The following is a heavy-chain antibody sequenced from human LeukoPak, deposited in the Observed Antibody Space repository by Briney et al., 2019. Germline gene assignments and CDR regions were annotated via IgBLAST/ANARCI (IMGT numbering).Heavy chain of an antibody. J-gene: IGHJ4*02. CDR2: ICSGGST. CDR3: ARVSVPAARTGYYFDY. D-gene: IGHD2-2*01. Sequence: GGSLRLSCAASGFTVSSNYMSWVRQAPGKGLEWVSVICSGGSTYYADSVKGRFTISRDNSKNTLYLQMNSLRAEDTAVYYCARVSVPAARTGYYFDYWGQGTLVTVSS. CDR1: GFTVSSNY. V-gene: IGHV3-66*01.